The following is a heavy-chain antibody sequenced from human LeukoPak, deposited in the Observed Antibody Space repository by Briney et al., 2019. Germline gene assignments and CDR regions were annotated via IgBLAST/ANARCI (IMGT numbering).Heavy chain of an antibody. CDR3: AREFPYYYDSSGYYRGPPDAFDI. J-gene: IGHJ3*02. CDR2: ISAYNGNT. Sequence: ASVKVSCKASGYTFTSYGISWVRQAPGQGLEWMGWISAYNGNTNYAQKLQGRVTMTTDTSTSTAYVELRSLRSDDTAVYYCAREFPYYYDSSGYYRGPPDAFDIWGQGTMVTVSS. D-gene: IGHD3-22*01. V-gene: IGHV1-18*01. CDR1: GYTFTSYG.